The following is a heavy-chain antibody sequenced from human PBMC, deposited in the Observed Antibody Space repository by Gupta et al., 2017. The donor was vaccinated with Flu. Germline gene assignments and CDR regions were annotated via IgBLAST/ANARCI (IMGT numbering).Heavy chain of an antibody. V-gene: IGHV3-7*01. D-gene: IGHD1-26*01. CDR3: ARDDGSKSVDY. Sequence: FSFSTYWRAWIRQAPGKGLEWVANLKPDGTDEYYLDSVEGRFTVSRDNAKKSLYLQMNSLRAEDTAVYYCARDDGSKSVDYWGQGTLVTVSS. CDR1: FSFSTYW. J-gene: IGHJ4*02. CDR2: LKPDGTDE.